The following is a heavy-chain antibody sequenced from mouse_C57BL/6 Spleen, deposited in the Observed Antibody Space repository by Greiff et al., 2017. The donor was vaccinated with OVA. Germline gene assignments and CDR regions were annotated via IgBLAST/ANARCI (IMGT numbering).Heavy chain of an antibody. CDR2: FYPGSGSI. CDR1: GYTFTEYT. V-gene: IGHV1-62-2*01. Sequence: VQLKESGAELVKPGASVKLSCKASGYTFTEYTIHWVKQRSGQGLEWIGWFYPGSGSITYNEKFKDKATLTADKSSSTVYMELSRLTSEDSAVYFCARHEGYYGNPYYFDYWGQGTTLTVSS. CDR3: ARHEGYYGNPYYFDY. J-gene: IGHJ2*01. D-gene: IGHD2-1*01.